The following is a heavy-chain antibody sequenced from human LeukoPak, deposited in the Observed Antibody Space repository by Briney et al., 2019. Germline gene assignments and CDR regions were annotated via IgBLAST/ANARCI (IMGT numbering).Heavy chain of an antibody. CDR2: IQQHGSET. CDR1: GFTFSNYW. V-gene: IGHV3-7*01. D-gene: IGHD3-9*01. CDR3: ARLHYDVLTGPFDY. Sequence: GGSLRLSCEGSGFTFSNYWMSWVRQAPGKGLEWVANIQQHGSETYYGDSVKGRFTISRDNAKNSLYLQMNSLRAEDTAVYYCARLHYDVLTGPFDYWGQGTLVTVSS. J-gene: IGHJ4*02.